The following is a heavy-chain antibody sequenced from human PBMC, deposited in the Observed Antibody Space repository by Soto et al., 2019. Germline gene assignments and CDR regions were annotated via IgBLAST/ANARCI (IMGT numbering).Heavy chain of an antibody. CDR3: ARVGGSYYFDH. CDR1: GFTFSSYG. V-gene: IGHV3-33*01. D-gene: IGHD3-16*01. CDR2: LWSYWSTGTNE. J-gene: IGHJ4*02. Sequence: QVQLVESGGGVVQPGRSLRLSCAASGFTFSSYGMHWVRQAPGKGLEWVAVLWSYWSTGTNEYYADSVKGRSTISRDNSKNMLYLQMNSLRGEDTAVYYCARVGGSYYFDHWGQGTLVTVSS.